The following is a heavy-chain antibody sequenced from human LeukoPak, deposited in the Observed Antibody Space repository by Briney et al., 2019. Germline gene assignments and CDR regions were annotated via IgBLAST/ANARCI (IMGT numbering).Heavy chain of an antibody. D-gene: IGHD3-22*01. CDR3: ATGITMIVVVPARGMDV. Sequence: GGSLRLSCTASGFTFSDYYMSWIRRAPGKGLEWVSYISSSGSTIYYADSVKGRFTISRDNAKNSLYLQMNSLRAEDTAVYYCATGITMIVVVPARGMDVWGQGTTVTVSS. CDR1: GFTFSDYY. J-gene: IGHJ6*02. CDR2: ISSSGSTI. V-gene: IGHV3-11*01.